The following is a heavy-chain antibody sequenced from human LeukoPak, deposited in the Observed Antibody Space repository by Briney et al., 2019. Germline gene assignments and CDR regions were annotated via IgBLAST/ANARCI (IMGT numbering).Heavy chain of an antibody. Sequence: SETLSLTCTVSGDSLSGYYCSWVRQPPGKGPQCNGYINHSGAPKSNTPLKSRVTMSEDTSTSLFSLNLSSVTAADTAVYYCVLMRSLGYCTSNVCYSYGDFRGGDVFEIWGQGTMVTVSS. J-gene: IGHJ3*02. CDR2: INHSGAP. V-gene: IGHV4-59*01. CDR1: GDSLSGYY. CDR3: VLMRSLGYCTSNVCYSYGDFRGGDVFEI. D-gene: IGHD4-17*01.